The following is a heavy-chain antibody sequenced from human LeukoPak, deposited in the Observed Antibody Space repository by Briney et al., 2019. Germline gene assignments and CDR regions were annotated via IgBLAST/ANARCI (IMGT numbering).Heavy chain of an antibody. J-gene: IGHJ4*02. CDR3: ARAMDTSMVPDLNY. V-gene: IGHV1-2*02. D-gene: IGHD5-18*01. CDR1: GYTFTGYY. Sequence: ASVKVSCKASGYTFTGYYMHWVRQAPGQGLEWMGWINPNSGGTRCAQKFQDRVTMTTDTSINTAYMELSSLRSDDTAIYYCARAMDTSMVPDLNYWGQGTLVTVSS. CDR2: INPNSGGT.